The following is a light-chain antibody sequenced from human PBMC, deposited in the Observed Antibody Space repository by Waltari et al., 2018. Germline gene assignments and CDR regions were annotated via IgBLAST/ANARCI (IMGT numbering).Light chain of an antibody. J-gene: IGLJ2*01. CDR2: DVS. CDR3: CSDVTGNTVL. CDR1: SSDVGNYNL. V-gene: IGLV2-23*02. Sequence: QSALIQPASVSGSPGQAITISCSGTSSDVGNYNLVSWYQQHPGKAPKRIIYDVSKRPSGLSNLFSGSKSGNAASLTISGLQAEDEADYYCCSDVTGNTVLFGGGTKLTVL.